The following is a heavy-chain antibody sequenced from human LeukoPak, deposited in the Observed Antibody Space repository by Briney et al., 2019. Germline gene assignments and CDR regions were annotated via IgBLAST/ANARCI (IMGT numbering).Heavy chain of an antibody. CDR3: ARAYGYSSSWYSFDY. J-gene: IGHJ4*02. CDR2: IYYSGST. CDR1: GGSISSSSYY. D-gene: IGHD6-13*01. Sequence: PSETLSLTCTVSGGSISSSSYYWGWIRQPPGKGLEWIGSIYYSGSTHYNPSLKSRVTISVDTSKNQFSLKLSSVTAADTAVYYCARAYGYSSSWYSFDYWGQGTLVTVSS. V-gene: IGHV4-39*07.